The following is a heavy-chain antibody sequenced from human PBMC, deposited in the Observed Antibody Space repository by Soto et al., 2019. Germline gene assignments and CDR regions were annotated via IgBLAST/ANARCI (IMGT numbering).Heavy chain of an antibody. CDR2: IHHSGST. CDR3: AENGSYDLVN. V-gene: IGHV4-4*02. J-gene: IGHJ4*02. Sequence: SETLSLTCGVSGGSVSRDNWWSWVRQPPGRGLEWIGEIHHSGSTNYSPSLKSRVTMSVGKSRNQFSLKLTSVTAADTAVYYCAENGSYDLVNWGQGTRVTVSS. CDR1: GGSVSRDNW. D-gene: IGHD3-16*01.